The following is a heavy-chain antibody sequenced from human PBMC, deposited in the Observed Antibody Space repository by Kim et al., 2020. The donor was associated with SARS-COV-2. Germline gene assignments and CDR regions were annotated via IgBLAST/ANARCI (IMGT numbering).Heavy chain of an antibody. J-gene: IGHJ3*02. CDR3: ARHLPKYYYGSGSRTDDAFVI. Sequence: SETLSLTCTVSGGSISSYYWSWIRQPPGKGLEWIGYIYYSGSTNYNPSLKSRVTISVDTSKNQFSLKLSSVTAADTAVYYCARHLPKYYYGSGSRTDDAFVIWGQGTMVTVSS. CDR2: IYYSGST. CDR1: GGSISSYY. V-gene: IGHV4-59*08. D-gene: IGHD3-10*01.